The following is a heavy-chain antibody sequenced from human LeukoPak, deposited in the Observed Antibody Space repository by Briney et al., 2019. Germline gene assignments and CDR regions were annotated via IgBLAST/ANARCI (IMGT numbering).Heavy chain of an antibody. Sequence: GGSLRLSCAASGFTVSSNYMSWVRQAPGKGLEWVSVIYSGGSTYYADSVKGRFTISRDNSKNTLYLQMNSLRAEDTAVYYCAKTGSPVTMIVEKRGRFFDYWGQGTLVTVSS. CDR2: IYSGGST. CDR1: GFTVSSNY. D-gene: IGHD3-22*01. CDR3: AKTGSPVTMIVEKRGRFFDY. J-gene: IGHJ4*02. V-gene: IGHV3-66*01.